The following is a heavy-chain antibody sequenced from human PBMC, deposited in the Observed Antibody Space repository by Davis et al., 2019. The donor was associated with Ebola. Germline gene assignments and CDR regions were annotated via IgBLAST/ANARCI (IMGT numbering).Heavy chain of an antibody. CDR2: ISSSSSYI. J-gene: IGHJ6*02. CDR3: ARAWYYYDSSGYYRAYYGMDV. D-gene: IGHD3-22*01. CDR1: GFTFSSYS. Sequence: GGSLRLSCAASGFTFSSYSMNWVRQAPGKGLEWVSSISSSSSYIYYADSVKGRFTISRDNAKNSLYLQMNSLRAEDTAVYYCARAWYYYDSSGYYRAYYGMDVWGQGTTVTVSS. V-gene: IGHV3-21*01.